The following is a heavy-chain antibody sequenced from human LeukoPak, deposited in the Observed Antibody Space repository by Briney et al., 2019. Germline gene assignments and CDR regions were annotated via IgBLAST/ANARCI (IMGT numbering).Heavy chain of an antibody. CDR1: GGSISSSSYY. CDR3: AGPLTYYYDSSGYYYGYYYYYMDV. J-gene: IGHJ6*03. V-gene: IGHV4-39*01. Sequence: SETLSLTCTVSGGSISSSSYYWGWIRQPPGKGLEWIGSIYYSGSTYYNPSLKSRVTISVDTSKNQFSLKLSSVTAADTAVYYCAGPLTYYYDSSGYYYGYYYYYMDVWGKGTTVTISS. D-gene: IGHD3-22*01. CDR2: IYYSGST.